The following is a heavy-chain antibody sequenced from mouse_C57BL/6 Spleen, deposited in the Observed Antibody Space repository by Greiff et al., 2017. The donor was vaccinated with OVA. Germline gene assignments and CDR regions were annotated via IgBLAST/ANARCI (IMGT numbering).Heavy chain of an antibody. CDR1: GYSITSGYY. CDR3: ARGGLITTWFDY. Sequence: ESGPGLVKPSQSLSLTCSVTGYSITSGYYWNWIRQFPGNKLEWMGYISYDGSNNYNPSLKNRISITRDTSKNQFFLKLNSVTTEDTATYYCARGGLITTWFDYWGQGTTLTVSS. D-gene: IGHD2-4*01. J-gene: IGHJ2*01. CDR2: ISYDGSN. V-gene: IGHV3-6*01.